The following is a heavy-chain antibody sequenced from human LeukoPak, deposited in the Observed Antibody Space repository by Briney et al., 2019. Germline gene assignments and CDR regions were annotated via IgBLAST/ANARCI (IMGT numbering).Heavy chain of an antibody. CDR3: TRDKAVASLKGSFDV. CDR1: GFNFRDYS. CDR2: IGSTPYGGST. V-gene: IGHV3-49*03. J-gene: IGHJ3*01. D-gene: IGHD6-19*01. Sequence: GGSLRLSCIGYGFNFRDYSLSWFRQAPGKGLEWVGFIGSTPYGGSTEYAASVKGRFTISRDDSRRIAYLQMNSLQTDDTALYYCTRDKAVASLKGSFDVWGQGAMVIVSS.